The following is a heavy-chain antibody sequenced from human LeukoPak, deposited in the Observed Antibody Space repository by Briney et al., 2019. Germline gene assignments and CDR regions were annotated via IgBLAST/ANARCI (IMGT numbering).Heavy chain of an antibody. CDR1: GFTFSSYS. V-gene: IGHV3-48*01. J-gene: IGHJ4*02. CDR3: ARGRLLDY. CDR2: ISSSSSTI. Sequence: PGRSLRLSCAASGFTFSSYSMNWVRQAPGKGLEWVSYISSSSSTIYYADSVKGRFTISRDNAKNSLYLQMNSLRAEDTAVYYCARGRLLDYWGQGTLVTVSS.